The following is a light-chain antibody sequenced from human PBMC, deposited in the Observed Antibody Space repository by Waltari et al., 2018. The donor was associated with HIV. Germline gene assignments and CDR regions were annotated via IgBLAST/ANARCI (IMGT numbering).Light chain of an antibody. CDR3: ATWDDSLSGPV. Sequence: QSVLTQPPSASGTPGQRVAISCSGSSSNIGSNSVYWYQQVPGTAPNVLIYRSKLRPSGVPERFSGSKSGTSASLAMSALRSEDEADYYWATWDDSLSGPVFGGGTKLTVL. V-gene: IGLV1-47*01. CDR1: SSNIGSNS. CDR2: RSK. J-gene: IGLJ3*02.